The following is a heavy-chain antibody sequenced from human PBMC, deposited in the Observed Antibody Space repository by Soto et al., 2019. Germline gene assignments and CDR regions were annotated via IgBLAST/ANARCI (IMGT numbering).Heavy chain of an antibody. Sequence: SETLSLTCAVYGGSFSGYSWNWIRQPPGKGLEWIGEINHSGSTNYNPSLKSRVTISLDTSKNQFSLRLTSLTAADTAVYFCARAPQIVAMGRPFDYWGQGIRVTVS. CDR1: GGSFSGYS. D-gene: IGHD5-12*01. CDR3: ARAPQIVAMGRPFDY. J-gene: IGHJ4*02. V-gene: IGHV4-34*01. CDR2: INHSGST.